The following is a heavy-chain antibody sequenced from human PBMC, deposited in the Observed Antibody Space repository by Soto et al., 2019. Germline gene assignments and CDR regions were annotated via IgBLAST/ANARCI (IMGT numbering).Heavy chain of an antibody. D-gene: IGHD3-3*01. Sequence: GSLRLSCTASGFTFSNAWMSWVRQAPGKGLKWVARIKSKTEGGTRDLAAPVKGRFAISRDDSKTTLYLQMSSLKIEDSGVYYCTSGTGRSDFDYWGLGTLVTVSS. V-gene: IGHV3-15*01. J-gene: IGHJ4*02. CDR1: GFTFSNAW. CDR2: IKSKTEGGTR. CDR3: TSGTGRSDFDY.